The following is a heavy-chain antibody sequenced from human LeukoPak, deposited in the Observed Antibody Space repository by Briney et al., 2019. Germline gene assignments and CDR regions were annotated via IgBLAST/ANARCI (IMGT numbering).Heavy chain of an antibody. CDR3: ARDIRGSGNYGWFDP. D-gene: IGHD3-10*01. CDR1: GFTFSSYA. Sequence: HPGGSLRLSCVASGFTFSSYAMSWVRQAPGKGLEWVASISDSGGTTYYLDSVRGRFAISRDNSKNTLYLQMNSLRAEDTAIYSCARDIRGSGNYGWFDPWGQGTLVTVSS. J-gene: IGHJ5*02. V-gene: IGHV3-23*01. CDR2: ISDSGGTT.